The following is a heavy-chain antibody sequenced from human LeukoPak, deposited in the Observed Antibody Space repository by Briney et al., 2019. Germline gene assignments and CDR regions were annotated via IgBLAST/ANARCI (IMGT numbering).Heavy chain of an antibody. CDR2: INHSGST. Sequence: PSETLSLTCAVYGGSFSGYYWSWIRQPPGKGLEWIGEINHSGSTNYNPSLKSRVTISVDTSKNQFSLKLSSVTAADTAVYYCARHKYDYVWGSYRLGAFDIWGQGTMVTVSS. V-gene: IGHV4-34*01. CDR1: GGSFSGYY. J-gene: IGHJ3*02. D-gene: IGHD3-16*02. CDR3: ARHKYDYVWGSYRLGAFDI.